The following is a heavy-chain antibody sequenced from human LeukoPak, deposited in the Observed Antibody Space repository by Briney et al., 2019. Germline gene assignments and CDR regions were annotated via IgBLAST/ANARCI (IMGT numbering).Heavy chain of an antibody. CDR1: GGSFSGYY. Sequence: SETLSLTCAVYGGSFSGYYWSWIRQPPGKGLERIGEIKHSGSTNYNPSLKSRVTISVDTSKNQFSLKLSSVTAADTAVYYCARAPIVVVPAATYWFDPWGQGTLVTVSS. CDR3: ARAPIVVVPAATYWFDP. V-gene: IGHV4-34*01. J-gene: IGHJ5*02. D-gene: IGHD2-2*01. CDR2: IKHSGST.